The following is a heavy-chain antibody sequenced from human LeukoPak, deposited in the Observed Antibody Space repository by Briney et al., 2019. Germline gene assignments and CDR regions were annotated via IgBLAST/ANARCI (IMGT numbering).Heavy chain of an antibody. Sequence: GGSLRLSCAASGFTFSSYSMNWVRQAPGKGLEWVSSISGSSSYIYYADSVKGRFTISRDNAKNSLYLQMNSLRAEDTAVYYCARELTYDSSGYYEENWGQGTLVTVSS. D-gene: IGHD3-22*01. CDR2: ISGSSSYI. CDR3: ARELTYDSSGYYEEN. CDR1: GFTFSSYS. J-gene: IGHJ4*02. V-gene: IGHV3-21*01.